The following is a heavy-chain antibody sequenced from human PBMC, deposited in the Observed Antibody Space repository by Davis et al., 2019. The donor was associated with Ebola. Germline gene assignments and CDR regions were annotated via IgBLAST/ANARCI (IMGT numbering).Heavy chain of an antibody. J-gene: IGHJ6*02. CDR2: IWYDGSNK. D-gene: IGHD3-16*02. V-gene: IGHV3-33*01. CDR3: ARDQGRGGELSPPYYYYGMDV. CDR1: GFTFSSYG. Sequence: PGGSLRLSCAASGFTFSSYGMHWVRQAPGKGLEWVAVIWYDGSNKYYADSVKGRFTISRDNSKNTLYLQMNSLRAEDTAVYYCARDQGRGGELSPPYYYYGMDVWGQGTTVTVSS.